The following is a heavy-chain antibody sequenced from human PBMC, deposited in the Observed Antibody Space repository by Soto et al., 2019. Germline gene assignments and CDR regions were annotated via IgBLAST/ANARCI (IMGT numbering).Heavy chain of an antibody. Sequence: GGSLRLSCTASGFVFSNAWMNWVRRGPGKGLEWVGHVKTKSDGWATDYAAPVKGRFAMSRDDSKNTVYLEMSGLKAEDTGIYYCSTGYSTGWYVGHWGQGTLVTSPQ. V-gene: IGHV3-15*07. CDR2: VKTKSDGWAT. CDR3: STGYSTGWYVGH. J-gene: IGHJ5*02. CDR1: GFVFSNAW. D-gene: IGHD6-19*01.